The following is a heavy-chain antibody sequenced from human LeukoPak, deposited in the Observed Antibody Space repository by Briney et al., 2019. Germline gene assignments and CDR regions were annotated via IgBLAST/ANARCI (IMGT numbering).Heavy chain of an antibody. V-gene: IGHV1-69*13. J-gene: IGHJ4*02. Sequence: SVKVSCKASGGTFSSYAISWVRQAPGQGLEWMRGIIPIFGTANYAQKFQGRVTITADESTSTAYMELSSLRSEDTAVYYCATTTKGTYYYGSGSYSHGYWGQGTLVTVSS. CDR3: ATTTKGTYYYGSGSYSHGY. CDR1: GGTFSSYA. CDR2: IIPIFGTA. D-gene: IGHD3-10*01.